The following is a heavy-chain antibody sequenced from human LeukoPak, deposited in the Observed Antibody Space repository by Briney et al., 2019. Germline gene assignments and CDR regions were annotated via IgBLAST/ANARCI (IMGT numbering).Heavy chain of an antibody. J-gene: IGHJ5*02. CDR1: GFTFDDYA. V-gene: IGHV3-9*01. Sequence: GGSLRLSCAASGFTFDDYAMHWVRQAPGKGLEWVSGISWNSGSIGYADSVKGRFTISRDNAKNSLYLQMNSLRAEDTALYYCAKDIRGYGSGSPGWFDPWGQGTLVTVSS. CDR2: ISWNSGSI. D-gene: IGHD6-19*01. CDR3: AKDIRGYGSGSPGWFDP.